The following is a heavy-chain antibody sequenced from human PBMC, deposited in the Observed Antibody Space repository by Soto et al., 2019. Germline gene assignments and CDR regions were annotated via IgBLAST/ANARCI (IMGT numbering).Heavy chain of an antibody. CDR2: IYYSGST. Sequence: SEILCVTYTVAGGSISSYYWSWIRQPPGKGLEWIGYIYYSGSTNYNPSLKSRVTISVDTSKNQFSLKLSSVTAADTAVYYCARDQDSSGWSGWFDPWGQGTLVTVSS. V-gene: IGHV4-59*01. J-gene: IGHJ5*02. D-gene: IGHD6-19*01. CDR1: GGSISSYY. CDR3: ARDQDSSGWSGWFDP.